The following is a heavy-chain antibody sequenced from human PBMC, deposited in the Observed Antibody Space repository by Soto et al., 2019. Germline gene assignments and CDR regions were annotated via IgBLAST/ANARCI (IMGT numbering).Heavy chain of an antibody. J-gene: IGHJ6*02. D-gene: IGHD2-2*01. CDR1: GGTFSSYA. CDR2: IIPIFGTA. Sequence: QVQLVQSGAEVKKPGSSVKVSCKASGGTFSSYAISWVRQAPGQGLEWMGGIIPIFGTANYAQKFQGRVTITAVESTSTAYLELSSLRSEDTAVDYCASFRYCISISCHPSSFGYYYDGMDVWGQGTTVTVSS. V-gene: IGHV1-69*12. CDR3: ASFRYCISISCHPSSFGYYYDGMDV.